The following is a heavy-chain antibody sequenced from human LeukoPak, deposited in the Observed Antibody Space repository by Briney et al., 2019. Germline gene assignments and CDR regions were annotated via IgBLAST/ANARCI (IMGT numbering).Heavy chain of an antibody. CDR2: IYYSGST. J-gene: IGHJ4*02. CDR3: ARAPPTYYYDSSGYSPFDY. V-gene: IGHV4-31*03. CDR1: GGSISSGGYY. D-gene: IGHD3-22*01. Sequence: SQTLSLTCTVSGGSISSGGYYWSWIRQHPGKGLEWIGYIYYSGSTYYNPSLKSRVTISVDTSKNQLSLKLSSVTAADTAVYYCARAPPTYYYDSSGYSPFDYWGQGTLVTVSS.